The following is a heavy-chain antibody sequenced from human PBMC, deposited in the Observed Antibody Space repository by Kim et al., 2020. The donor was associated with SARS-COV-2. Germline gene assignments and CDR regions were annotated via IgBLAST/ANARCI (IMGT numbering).Heavy chain of an antibody. V-gene: IGHV3-53*01. CDR1: GFTVSSNY. Sequence: GGSLRLSCEASGFTVSSNYMNWVRQAPGKGLEWVSVLYSGGSTYYADSVKGRSTISRDTSKNTLYLQMNSLRAEDTAVYYCARGLGGSGWSLDHWGQGTLVTVSS. D-gene: IGHD6-13*01. CDR3: ARGLGGSGWSLDH. J-gene: IGHJ4*02. CDR2: LYSGGST.